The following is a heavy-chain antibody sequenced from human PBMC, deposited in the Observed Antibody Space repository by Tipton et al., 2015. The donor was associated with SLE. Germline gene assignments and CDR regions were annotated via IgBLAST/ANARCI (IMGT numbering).Heavy chain of an antibody. Sequence: LRLSCTVSGGSISSYYWSWIRQPPGKGLEWIGYIYYSGSTNYNPSLKSRVTISVDTSKNQFSLKLSSVTAADTAVYYCARGEELGSYWYFDLWGRGTLVTVSS. CDR3: ARGEELGSYWYFDL. CDR1: GGSISSYY. CDR2: IYYSGST. J-gene: IGHJ2*01. V-gene: IGHV4-59*01. D-gene: IGHD7-27*01.